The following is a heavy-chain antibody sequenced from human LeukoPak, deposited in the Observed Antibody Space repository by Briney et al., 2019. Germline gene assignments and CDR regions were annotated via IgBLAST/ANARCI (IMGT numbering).Heavy chain of an antibody. D-gene: IGHD3-9*01. CDR3: AKGDILTGYYLGYFDY. Sequence: PGGSLGLSRAASGFTVSSNYMSWVRQAPGKGLEWVSAISGSGGSTYYADSVKGRFTISRDNSKNTLYLQMNSLRAEDTAVYYCAKGDILTGYYLGYFDYWGQGTLVTVSS. CDR1: GFTVSSNY. J-gene: IGHJ4*02. CDR2: ISGSGGST. V-gene: IGHV3-23*01.